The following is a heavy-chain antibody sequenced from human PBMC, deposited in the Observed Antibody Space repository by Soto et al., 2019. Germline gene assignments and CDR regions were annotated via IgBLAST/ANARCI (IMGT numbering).Heavy chain of an antibody. D-gene: IGHD3-16*02. CDR3: ARDQADYDYVWGSYPPDAPDDAFDI. J-gene: IGHJ3*02. CDR1: GYTFTSYA. V-gene: IGHV1-3*01. CDR2: INAGNGNT. Sequence: VASVKVSCKASGYTFTSYAMHWVRQAPGQRLEWMGWINAGNGNTKYPQKFQGRVTITRDTSSSTAYMELSSLRSEDTAVYYCARDQADYDYVWGSYPPDAPDDAFDIWGQGTMVTVSS.